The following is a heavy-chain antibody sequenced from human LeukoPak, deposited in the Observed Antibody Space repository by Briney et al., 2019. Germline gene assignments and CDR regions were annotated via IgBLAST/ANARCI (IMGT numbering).Heavy chain of an antibody. CDR1: GGSFSGYY. J-gene: IGHJ5*02. CDR2: INHSGST. Sequence: SETLSLTCAVYGGSFSGYYWSWIRQPPGKGLEWIGEINHSGSTNYNPSLKSRVTISVDTSKDQFSLKLSSVTAADTAVYYCERQWPTPGGWFDPWGQGTLVTVSS. CDR3: ERQWPTPGGWFDP. D-gene: IGHD6-19*01. V-gene: IGHV4-34*01.